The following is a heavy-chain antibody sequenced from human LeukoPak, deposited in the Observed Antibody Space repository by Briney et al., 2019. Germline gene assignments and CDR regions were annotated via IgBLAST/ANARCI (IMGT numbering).Heavy chain of an antibody. CDR1: GYSISSGCY. J-gene: IGHJ4*02. CDR3: ASIAVAGQPDFDY. CDR2: IYHSGST. Sequence: SETLSLTCTVSGYSISSGCYWGWIRQPPGKGLEWIGSIYHSGSTYYNPSLKSRVTISVDTSKNQFSLKLSSVTAADTAVYYCASIAVAGQPDFDYWGQGTLVTVSS. V-gene: IGHV4-38-2*02. D-gene: IGHD6-19*01.